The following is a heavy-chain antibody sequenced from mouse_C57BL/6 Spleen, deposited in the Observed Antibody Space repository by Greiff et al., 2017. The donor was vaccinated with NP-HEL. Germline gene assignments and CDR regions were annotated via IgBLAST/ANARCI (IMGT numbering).Heavy chain of an antibody. CDR1: GYSITSGYY. CDR3: ARAPELGAMDY. J-gene: IGHJ4*01. D-gene: IGHD4-1*01. V-gene: IGHV3-6*01. Sequence: EVQLQESGPGLVKPSQSLSLTCSVTGYSITSGYYWNWIRQFPGNKLEWMGYISYDGSNNYNPSLKNRISITRDTSKNQFFLKLNSVTTEDTATYYCARAPELGAMDYWGQGTSVTVSS. CDR2: ISYDGSN.